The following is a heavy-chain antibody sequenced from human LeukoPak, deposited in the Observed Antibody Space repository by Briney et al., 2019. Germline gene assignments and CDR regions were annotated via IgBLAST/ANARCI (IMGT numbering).Heavy chain of an antibody. CDR3: ARWYGSGSYYNVGFDP. Sequence: GGSLRLSCAASGFTFSDYYMSWIRQAPGKGLEWVSYISSSSSYTNYADSVKGRFTISRDNAKNSLYLQMNSLRAKDTAVYYCARWYGSGSYYNVGFDPWGQGTLVTVSS. D-gene: IGHD3-10*01. CDR2: ISSSSSYT. V-gene: IGHV3-11*03. CDR1: GFTFSDYY. J-gene: IGHJ5*02.